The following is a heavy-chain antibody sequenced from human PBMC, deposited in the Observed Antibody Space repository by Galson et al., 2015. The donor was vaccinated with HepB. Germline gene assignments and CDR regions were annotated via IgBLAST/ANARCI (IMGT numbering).Heavy chain of an antibody. CDR2: ISSSGSTI. J-gene: IGHJ4*02. CDR1: GFTFSDYY. Sequence: SLRLSCAASGFTFSDYYMSWIRQAPGKGLEWVSYISSSGSTIYYADSVKGRFTISRDNAKNSLYLQMSSLRAEDTAVYYCARGVQGPYDYVWGSYRGFDYWGQGTLVTVSS. D-gene: IGHD3-16*02. CDR3: ARGVQGPYDYVWGSYRGFDY. V-gene: IGHV3-11*01.